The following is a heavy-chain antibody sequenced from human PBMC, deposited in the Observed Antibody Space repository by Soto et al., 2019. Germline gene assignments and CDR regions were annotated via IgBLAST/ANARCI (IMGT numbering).Heavy chain of an antibody. Sequence: QVQLVQSGAEVKKPGSSVKVSCKASGGTFSSYAISWVRQAPGQGLEWMGGIIPIFGTANYAQKFQGRVTIAANEPTSTAYMELSSLRSEDTAVYYCARDPTMTKTARYGMDVWGQGTTVTVSS. CDR3: ARDPTMTKTARYGMDV. CDR2: IIPIFGTA. V-gene: IGHV1-69*01. CDR1: GGTFSSYA. J-gene: IGHJ6*02. D-gene: IGHD3-22*01.